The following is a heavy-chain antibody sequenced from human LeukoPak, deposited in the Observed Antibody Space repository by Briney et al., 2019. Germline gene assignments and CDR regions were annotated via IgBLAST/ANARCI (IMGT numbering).Heavy chain of an antibody. CDR1: GFSFSSYE. V-gene: IGHV3-48*03. J-gene: IGHJ3*02. Sequence: GGSLRLSCAASGFSFSSYEMNWVRQAPGKGLEWVSYIGSSGSTVYYADSVKGRFTISRDNAKNSLYLQMNSLRDEDTAVYYCARDTLLYADSPDAFDMWGQGTMVIVSS. CDR3: ARDTLLYADSPDAFDM. D-gene: IGHD4-17*01. CDR2: IGSSGSTV.